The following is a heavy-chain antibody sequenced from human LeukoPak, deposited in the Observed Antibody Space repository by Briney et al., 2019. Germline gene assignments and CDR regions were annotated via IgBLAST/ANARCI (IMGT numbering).Heavy chain of an antibody. V-gene: IGHV3-23*01. CDR2: ISDSGGST. Sequence: GGSLRLSCAASGFTFITYGMSWVRQAPGKGLEWVAGISDSGGSTKYADSVKGRFTISRDNPRNTLHLQMNSMRAEDTAVYFCAKRGVVIRVILVGFHKEAYYFDSWGQGALVTVSS. J-gene: IGHJ4*02. CDR3: AKRGVVIRVILVGFHKEAYYFDS. CDR1: GFTFITYG. D-gene: IGHD3-22*01.